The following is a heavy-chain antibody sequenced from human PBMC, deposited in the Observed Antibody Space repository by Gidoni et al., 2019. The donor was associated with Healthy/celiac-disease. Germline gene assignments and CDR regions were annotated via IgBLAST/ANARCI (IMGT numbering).Heavy chain of an antibody. CDR1: AFTFGAYA. CDR3: TRFYSSGWYGGGYYYSYMDV. J-gene: IGHJ6*03. CDR2: IRSKAYGGTT. V-gene: IGHV3-49*03. D-gene: IGHD6-19*01. Sequence: ELQLVESGGGLVQPGRSLRLSCTAPAFTFGAYAMGWFRQAPGKGLEWVGFIRSKAYGGTTEYAASVKGRFTISRDDSKSIAYLQMNSLKTEDTAVYYCTRFYSSGWYGGGYYYSYMDVWGKGPTVTVSS.